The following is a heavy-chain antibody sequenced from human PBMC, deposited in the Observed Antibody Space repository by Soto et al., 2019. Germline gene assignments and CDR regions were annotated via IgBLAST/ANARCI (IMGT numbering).Heavy chain of an antibody. CDR2: ISGSGGST. CDR1: GFTFSSYA. Sequence: GGSLRLSCAASGFTFSSYAMSWVRQAPGKGLEWVSAISGSGGSTYYADSVKGRFTISRDNSKNTLYLQMDSLRAEDTAVYYCAKDPHYYDSSGYYNYFDYWGQGTLVTVSS. V-gene: IGHV3-23*01. CDR3: AKDPHYYDSSGYYNYFDY. J-gene: IGHJ4*02. D-gene: IGHD3-22*01.